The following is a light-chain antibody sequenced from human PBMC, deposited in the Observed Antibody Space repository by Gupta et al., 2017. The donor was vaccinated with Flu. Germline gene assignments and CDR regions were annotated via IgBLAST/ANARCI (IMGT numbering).Light chain of an antibody. V-gene: IGLV2-8*01. CDR2: EVS. CDR1: GSDVGGFNY. CDR3: SSYAGSDNDV. Sequence: SVTISSTGTGSDVGGFNYVSWYHQHPGKVPKLMIDEVSQRPSGVPDRFSGSKSGYTASLTVSGLQAEDEADYYCSSYAGSDNDVFGTGTKVTVL. J-gene: IGLJ1*01.